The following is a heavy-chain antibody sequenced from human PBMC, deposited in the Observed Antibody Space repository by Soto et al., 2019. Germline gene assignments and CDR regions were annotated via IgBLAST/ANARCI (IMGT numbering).Heavy chain of an antibody. Sequence: QVQLVQSGAEVKKPGASVKVSCKASGYTFTSYGISWVRQAPGQGLEWMGWISAYNGNTNYAQKLQGRVTMTTDTTTTTAYMELRSMRSDDTTVYYCARLVVPAAILWRHYYYYMDVWGKGTTVTVSS. CDR1: GYTFTSYG. CDR2: ISAYNGNT. CDR3: ARLVVPAAILWRHYYYYMDV. D-gene: IGHD2-2*01. J-gene: IGHJ6*03. V-gene: IGHV1-18*01.